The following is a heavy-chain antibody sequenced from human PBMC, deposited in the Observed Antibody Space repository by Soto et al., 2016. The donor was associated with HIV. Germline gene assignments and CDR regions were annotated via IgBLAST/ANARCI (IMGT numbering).Heavy chain of an antibody. D-gene: IGHD2-15*01. J-gene: IGHJ5*02. CDR2: ISAYNGNT. CDR1: GGTFSSYA. CDR3: ARDLGYCTGDTCYWGWFDP. V-gene: IGHV1-18*01. Sequence: QVQLVQSGAEVKKPGSSVKVSCKASGGTFSSYAISWVRQAPGQGLEWMGWISAYNGNTNYAQKFQGRVTMTTDTSTSTAYMELWSLRSDDTAVYYCARDLGYCTGDTCYWGWFDPGAREPWSPSP.